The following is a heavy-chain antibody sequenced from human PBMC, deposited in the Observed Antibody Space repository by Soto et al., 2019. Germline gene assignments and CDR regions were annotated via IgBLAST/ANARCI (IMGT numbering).Heavy chain of an antibody. D-gene: IGHD6-13*01. V-gene: IGHV4-34*01. J-gene: IGHJ4*02. Sequence: QVQLQQWGAGLLKPSETLSLTCAVYGGSFSGYCWSWIRQPPGKGLEWIGEVDHSGSTNYNPSLKSRVTISVDTSKNQFSLTLSSVTAADTAVYYCARGRKEDSSSWYVDWGQGTLVTVSS. CDR2: VDHSGST. CDR1: GGSFSGYC. CDR3: ARGRKEDSSSWYVD.